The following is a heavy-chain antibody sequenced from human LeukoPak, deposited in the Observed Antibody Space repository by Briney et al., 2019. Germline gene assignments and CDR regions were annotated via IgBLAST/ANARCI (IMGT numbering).Heavy chain of an antibody. V-gene: IGHV4-59*01. D-gene: IGHD3-16*01. CDR3: ARGGGTLDY. CDR2: IYDSGKT. CDR1: GDSISSYY. J-gene: IGHJ4*02. Sequence: SETLSLTCTVSGDSISSYYWSWIRQPPGKGLEWIGCIYDSGKTNYNASLISRVTISVDTSKNQFSLKLTSVTPAGTAVYYCARGGGTLDYWGQGTLVTVSS.